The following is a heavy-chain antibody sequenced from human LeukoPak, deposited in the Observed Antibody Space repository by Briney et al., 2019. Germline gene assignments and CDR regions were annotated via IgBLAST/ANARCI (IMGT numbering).Heavy chain of an antibody. D-gene: IGHD5-24*01. Sequence: KASETLSPTCAVYGGSFSGYYWSWIRQPPGKGLEWIGEINHSGSTNYSPSLKSRVTISVDTSKNQFSLKLSSVTAADTAVYYCAREGDGYNRYWGQGTLVTVSS. CDR2: INHSGST. V-gene: IGHV4-34*01. CDR3: AREGDGYNRY. CDR1: GGSFSGYY. J-gene: IGHJ4*02.